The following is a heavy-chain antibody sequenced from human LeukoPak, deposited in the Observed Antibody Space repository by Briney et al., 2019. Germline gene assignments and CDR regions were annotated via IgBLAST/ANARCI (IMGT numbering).Heavy chain of an antibody. CDR1: GGSISSYY. V-gene: IGHV4-34*01. CDR3: ARVLYYYDSSGYYSFDY. D-gene: IGHD3-22*01. Sequence: SETLSLTCTVSGGSISSYYWSWIRQPPGKGLEWIGEINHSGSTNYNPSLKSRVTISVDTSKNQFSLKLSSVTAADTAVYYCARVLYYYDSSGYYSFDYWGQGTLVTVSS. CDR2: INHSGST. J-gene: IGHJ4*02.